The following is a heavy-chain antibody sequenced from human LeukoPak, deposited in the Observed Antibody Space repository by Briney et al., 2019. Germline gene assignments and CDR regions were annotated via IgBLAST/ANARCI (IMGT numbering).Heavy chain of an antibody. Sequence: GGSLRLSCAASGFTFSSYWMHWVRQAPGKGLVWVSRIKSDGSATSNADSVKGRFTISRDNAKNTLYLQMNSLRAEDTAVYYCARVFLWSGNPLGYWGQGTLVTVSS. CDR2: IKSDGSAT. J-gene: IGHJ4*02. CDR1: GFTFSSYW. V-gene: IGHV3-74*01. D-gene: IGHD3-3*01. CDR3: ARVFLWSGNPLGY.